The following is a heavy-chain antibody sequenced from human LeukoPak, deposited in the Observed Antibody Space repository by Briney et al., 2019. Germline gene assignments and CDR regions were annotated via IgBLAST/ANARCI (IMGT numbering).Heavy chain of an antibody. D-gene: IGHD5-24*01. Sequence: GGSLRLSCAASGFSLSDAYMSWVRQTPGKRLEWIGRIISKSDGGTTDYAAPVKGRFIISRDDSKGTLYLQLNSLRSDDTAVYYCLAQYYFDYWGRGTLVTVSS. V-gene: IGHV3-15*01. CDR1: GFSLSDAY. CDR2: IISKSDGGTT. CDR3: LAQYYFDY. J-gene: IGHJ4*02.